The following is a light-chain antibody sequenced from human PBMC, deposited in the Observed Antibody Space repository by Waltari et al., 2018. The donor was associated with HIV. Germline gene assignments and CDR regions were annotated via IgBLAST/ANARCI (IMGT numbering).Light chain of an antibody. Sequence: QSALTQPPSASGSLGQSVTISCSGTSDDIGGYNYVFWYQQYPAKAPKLLIYEVNKRPSGGPVRLSGSKSLHTASLTGSGIQAEDEAHYFCSSFAGSNTVVFGGGTKLTVL. CDR1: SDDIGGYNY. CDR3: SSFAGSNTVV. J-gene: IGLJ2*01. CDR2: EVN. V-gene: IGLV2-8*01.